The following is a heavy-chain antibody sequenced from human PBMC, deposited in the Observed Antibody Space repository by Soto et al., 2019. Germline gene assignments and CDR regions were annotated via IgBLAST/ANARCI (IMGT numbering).Heavy chain of an antibody. V-gene: IGHV1-69*06. CDR3: ARSGSIYYYDSQHWFDP. Sequence: SVKVSCKASGGTFSSYAISWVRQAPGQGLEWMGGIIPIFGTANYAQKFQGRVTITADKSTSTAYMELSSVTAADTAVYYCARSGSIYYYDSQHWFDPWGQGTLVTVSS. J-gene: IGHJ5*02. CDR2: IIPIFGTA. D-gene: IGHD3-22*01. CDR1: GGTFSSYA.